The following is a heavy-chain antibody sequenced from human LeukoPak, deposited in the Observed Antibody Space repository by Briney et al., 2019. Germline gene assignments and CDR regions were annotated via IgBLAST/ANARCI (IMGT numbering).Heavy chain of an antibody. CDR1: GYTFTSYG. J-gene: IGHJ4*02. CDR3: ARSLWPLVGATPGYGY. D-gene: IGHD1-26*01. CDR2: ISAYNGNT. V-gene: IGHV1-18*01. Sequence: ASVKVSCKASGYTFTSYGISWVRQAPGQGLEWMGWISAYNGNTNYAQKLQGRVTMTADTSTSTAYMELRSLRSDDTAVYYCARSLWPLVGATPGYGYWGQGTLVTVSS.